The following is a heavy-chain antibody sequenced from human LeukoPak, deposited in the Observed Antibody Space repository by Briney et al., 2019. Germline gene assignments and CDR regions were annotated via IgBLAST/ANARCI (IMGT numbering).Heavy chain of an antibody. Sequence: SETLSLTCTVSGGSISSSSYYWGWIRQPPGKGLEWIGSIYYSGSTYYNPSLKSRVTISVDTSKNQFSLKLSSVTAADTAVYYCARDPRGGSSRHAFDIWGQGTMVTVSS. V-gene: IGHV4-39*07. CDR3: ARDPRGGSSRHAFDI. CDR1: GGSISSSSYY. J-gene: IGHJ3*02. D-gene: IGHD2-15*01. CDR2: IYYSGST.